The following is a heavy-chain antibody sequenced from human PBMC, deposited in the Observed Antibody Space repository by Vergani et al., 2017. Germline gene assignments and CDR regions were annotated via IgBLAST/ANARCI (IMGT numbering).Heavy chain of an antibody. V-gene: IGHV3-21*01. CDR3: ARGGSSAYYFDY. J-gene: IGHJ4*02. CDR2: ISSSSSYI. CDR1: GFTFSSYG. Sequence: EVQLLESGGGVVQPGRSLRLSCAASGFTFSSYGMHWVRQAPGKGLEWVSSISSSSSYIYYADTVKGRFTISRDNAKNSLYLQMNSLRAEDTAVYYCARGGSSAYYFDYWGQGTLVTVSS. D-gene: IGHD6-6*01.